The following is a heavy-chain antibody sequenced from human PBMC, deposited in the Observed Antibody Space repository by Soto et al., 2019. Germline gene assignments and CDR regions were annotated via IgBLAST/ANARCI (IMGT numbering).Heavy chain of an antibody. D-gene: IGHD6-19*01. V-gene: IGHV1-24*01. CDR3: ATEVSSGWYYFDY. Sequence: ASVKVSCKVSGYALTELSMHWVRQAPGKGLEWMGGFDPEDGETIYAQKFQGRVTMTEDTSTDTAYMELSSLRSGDTAVYYCATEVSSGWYYFDYWGQGTLVTVSS. J-gene: IGHJ4*02. CDR1: GYALTELS. CDR2: FDPEDGET.